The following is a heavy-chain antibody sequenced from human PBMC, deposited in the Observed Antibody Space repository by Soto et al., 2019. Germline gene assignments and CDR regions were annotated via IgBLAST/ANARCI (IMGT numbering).Heavy chain of an antibody. CDR3: ARTATLNLAYCGGDCYSPFDY. J-gene: IGHJ4*02. Sequence: ASVKVSCKASGYTFTSYGISWVRQAPGQGLEWMGWISAYNGNTNYAQKLQGRVTMTTDTSTSTAYMELRSLRSDDTAVYYCARTATLNLAYCGGDCYSPFDYWGQGTLVTVSS. CDR1: GYTFTSYG. CDR2: ISAYNGNT. D-gene: IGHD2-21*02. V-gene: IGHV1-18*01.